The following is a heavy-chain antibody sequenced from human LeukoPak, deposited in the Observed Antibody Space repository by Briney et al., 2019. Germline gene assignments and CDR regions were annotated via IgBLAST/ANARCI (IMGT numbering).Heavy chain of an antibody. CDR2: ISSSGSTI. CDR3: ARFGYGGKVDY. D-gene: IGHD4-23*01. CDR1: GFTFRSYE. V-gene: IGHV3-48*03. Sequence: GGSLRLSCAASGFTFRSYEMSWVRQAPGKGLEWVSYISSSGSTIYYADSVKGRFTISRDNAKNSLFLQMSSLRAEDTALYYCARFGYGGKVDYWGQGTLVTVSS. J-gene: IGHJ4*02.